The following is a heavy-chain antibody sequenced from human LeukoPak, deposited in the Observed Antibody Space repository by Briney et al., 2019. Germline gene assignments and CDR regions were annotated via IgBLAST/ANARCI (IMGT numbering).Heavy chain of an antibody. J-gene: IGHJ4*02. CDR1: GFTFSSYA. D-gene: IGHD3-3*01. V-gene: IGHV3-64*01. CDR3: ARDSAPRVTIFGVVPFDY. Sequence: GGSLRLSRAASGFTFSSYAMHWVRQAPGKGLEYVSAISSNGGSTYYANSVKGRFTISRDNSKNTLYLQMGSLRAEDMAVYYCARDSAPRVTIFGVVPFDYWGQGTLVTVSS. CDR2: ISSNGGST.